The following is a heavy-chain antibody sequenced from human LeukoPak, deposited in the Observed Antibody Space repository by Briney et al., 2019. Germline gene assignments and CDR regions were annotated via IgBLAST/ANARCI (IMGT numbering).Heavy chain of an antibody. CDR3: ARSQQQLEYYFDY. J-gene: IGHJ4*02. D-gene: IGHD6-13*01. V-gene: IGHV4-4*07. Sequence: SETLSLTCTVSGGSISGYYWSWIRQPAGKGLEWIGRIYTSGSTNYNPSLKSRVTMSVDTSKNQFSLKLSSVTAADTAVYYCARSQQQLEYYFDYWGQGTLVTVSS. CDR2: IYTSGST. CDR1: GGSISGYY.